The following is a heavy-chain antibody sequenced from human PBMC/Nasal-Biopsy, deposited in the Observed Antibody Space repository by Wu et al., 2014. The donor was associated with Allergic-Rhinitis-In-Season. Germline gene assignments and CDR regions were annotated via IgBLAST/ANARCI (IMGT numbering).Heavy chain of an antibody. J-gene: IGHJ4*02. CDR3: ARDRYGDYYFDY. CDR1: GFTVSTYF. V-gene: IGHV3-74*01. CDR2: ISPDGSST. D-gene: IGHD4-17*01. Sequence: LRLSCAASGFTVSTYFMNWVRRAPGKGLLWVSRISPDGSSTLYADSVKGRFTISRDNAKSTLYLQMNSLRAEDTAVYYCARDRYGDYYFDYWGQGTLVDRL.